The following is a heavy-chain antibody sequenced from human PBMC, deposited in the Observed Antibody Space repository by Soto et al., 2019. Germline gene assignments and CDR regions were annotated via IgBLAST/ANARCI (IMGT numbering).Heavy chain of an antibody. J-gene: IGHJ6*03. CDR2: IKSKTDGGTT. CDR1: GFTFSNAW. D-gene: IGHD2-2*01. V-gene: IGHV3-15*01. CDR3: TTDRRKVPAAMRYYYYYYYMDV. Sequence: GGSLRLSCAASGFTFSNAWMSWVRQAPGKGLEWVGRIKSKTDGGTTDYAAPVKGRFTISRDDSKNTLYLQMNSLKTEDTAVYYCTTDRRKVPAAMRYYYYYYYMDVWGKGTTVTVSS.